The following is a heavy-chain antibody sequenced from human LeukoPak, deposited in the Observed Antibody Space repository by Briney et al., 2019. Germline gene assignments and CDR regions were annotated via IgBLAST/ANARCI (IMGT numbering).Heavy chain of an antibody. V-gene: IGHV3-30*02. CDR1: GFTFSSHG. J-gene: IGHJ4*02. Sequence: HPGGSLSLTCATSGFTFSSHGMYWVRQAPGKGLEWMAFIRYDGINKYYADSVKGRFTISRDNSKNTLYLQMNSLRAEDTAVYYCANDSLTGTGPYYFDCWGQGTLVTVSS. CDR2: IRYDGINK. CDR3: ANDSLTGTGPYYFDC. D-gene: IGHD3-9*01.